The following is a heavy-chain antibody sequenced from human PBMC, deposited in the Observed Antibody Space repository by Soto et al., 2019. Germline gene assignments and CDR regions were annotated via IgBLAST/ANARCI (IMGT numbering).Heavy chain of an antibody. CDR3: AGGDS. CDR1: GFTFTIYN. J-gene: IGHJ2*01. Sequence: QVQLVQSGAEVKKPGASVNVSCKASGFTFTIYNISWVRQAPGQGPEWMGWISTYNDNTNYAQNLQGRVTMTTDTSTTTPYMEVRSLRSDDTAVYYCAGGDSWGRGTLVTVSS. V-gene: IGHV1-18*01. D-gene: IGHD3-10*01. CDR2: ISTYNDNT.